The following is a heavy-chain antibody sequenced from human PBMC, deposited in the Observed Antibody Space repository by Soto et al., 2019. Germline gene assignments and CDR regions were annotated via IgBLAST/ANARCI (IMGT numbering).Heavy chain of an antibody. CDR3: AHRMGKYGSWNGGYFDY. CDR1: GFSLSTGGVG. CDR2: IYWDDDK. Sequence: QVTLRESGLTLVKPTQTLTLTCTFSGFSLSTGGVGVGWIRQPPGKALEWLAVIYWDDDKRYSPALKSRLTITKDTSNNLVVLVMANMDPEDSATYYCAHRMGKYGSWNGGYFDYWGQGILVTVSS. J-gene: IGHJ4*02. V-gene: IGHV2-5*02. D-gene: IGHD3-3*01.